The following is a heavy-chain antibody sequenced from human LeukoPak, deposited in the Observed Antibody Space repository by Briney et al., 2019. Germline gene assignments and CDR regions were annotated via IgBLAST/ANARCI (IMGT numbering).Heavy chain of an antibody. V-gene: IGHV3-53*01. D-gene: IGHD3-22*01. Sequence: PGGSLRLSCAASGVTVSSNYMSWVRQAPGKGLEWVSVIYSGGTTYYADSVKGRFTISRDSSKNTLYLQMNSLRAEDTAVYYCASTYYYDSSGYYGPYDYWGQGTLVTVSS. CDR3: ASTYYYDSSGYYGPYDY. CDR1: GVTVSSNY. J-gene: IGHJ4*02. CDR2: IYSGGTT.